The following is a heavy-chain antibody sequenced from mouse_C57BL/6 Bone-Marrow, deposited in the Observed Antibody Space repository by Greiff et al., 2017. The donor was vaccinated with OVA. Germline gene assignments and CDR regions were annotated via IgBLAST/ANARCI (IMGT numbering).Heavy chain of an antibody. CDR2: IWNGGST. CDR3: ARNRDYDYDGYYAMDY. J-gene: IGHJ4*01. CDR1: GFSLTSYG. Sequence: VQGVESGPGLVQPSQSLSITCTVSGFSLTSYGVHWVRQSPGKGLEWLGVIWNGGSTDYNAAFISRLSISKDNSKSQVFFKMNSLQADDTAIYYCARNRDYDYDGYYAMDYWGQGTSVTVSS. V-gene: IGHV2-2*01. D-gene: IGHD2-4*01.